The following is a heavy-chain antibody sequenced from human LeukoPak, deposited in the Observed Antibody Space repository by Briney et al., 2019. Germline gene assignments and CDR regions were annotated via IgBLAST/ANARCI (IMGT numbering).Heavy chain of an antibody. CDR1: GGSFSGYY. CDR2: INHSGST. J-gene: IGHJ4*02. Sequence: KPSETLSLTCAVYGGSFSGYYWSWIRQPPGKGLEWIGEINHSGSTNYNPSLKSRVTISVDTSKNQFSLKLSSVTAADTAVYYCARAGDHDYWGQGTLVTVSS. CDR3: ARAGDHDY. V-gene: IGHV4-34*01. D-gene: IGHD3-10*01.